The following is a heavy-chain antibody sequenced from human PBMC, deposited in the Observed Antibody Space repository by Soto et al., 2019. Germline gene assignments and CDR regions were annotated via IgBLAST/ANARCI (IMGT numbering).Heavy chain of an antibody. J-gene: IGHJ6*02. CDR1: GFSLSTSGVG. D-gene: IGHD2-21*01. CDR2: IYWDDDK. V-gene: IGHV2-5*02. CDR3: IQSRCGGECLQSYASHYYYGMDV. Sequence: ESGPTLVNPTQTVTLTCTFSGFSLSTSGVGVGWIRQPPGKALEWLALIYWDDDKRYSPSLRSRLTINKDTSKNQVILTMTNMDPVDTATYYCIQSRCGGECLQSYASHYYYGMDVWGQGTTVTVS.